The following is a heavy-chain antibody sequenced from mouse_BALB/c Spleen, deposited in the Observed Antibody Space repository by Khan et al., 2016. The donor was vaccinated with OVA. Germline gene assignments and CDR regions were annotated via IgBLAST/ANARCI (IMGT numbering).Heavy chain of an antibody. CDR3: ARDYGSLYWYFDV. V-gene: IGHV3-5*02. CDR2: IYYSGTV. CDR1: GISITSGNYR. J-gene: IGHJ1*01. D-gene: IGHD1-1*01. Sequence: EVQLVESGPGLVKPSQTVSLTCTVAGISITSGNYRWSWIRQFPGNKLEWIGNIYYSGTVTYNPPLTSRTTITRDTSKNQFFLEMNSLTAKDTATYYCARDYGSLYWYFDVWGAGTTVTVSS.